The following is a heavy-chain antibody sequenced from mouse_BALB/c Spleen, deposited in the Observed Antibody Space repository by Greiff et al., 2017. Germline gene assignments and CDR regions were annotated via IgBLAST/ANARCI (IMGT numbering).Heavy chain of an antibody. Sequence: VQRVESGPGLVAPSQSLSITCTVSGFSLTSYGVHWVRQPPGKGLEWLGVIWSGGSTDYNAAFISRLSISKDNSKSQVFFKMNSLQANDTAIYYCARNGAYGNYGYFDYWGQGTTLTVSS. CDR1: GFSLTSYG. D-gene: IGHD2-1*01. CDR3: ARNGAYGNYGYFDY. CDR2: IWSGGST. V-gene: IGHV2-2*02. J-gene: IGHJ2*01.